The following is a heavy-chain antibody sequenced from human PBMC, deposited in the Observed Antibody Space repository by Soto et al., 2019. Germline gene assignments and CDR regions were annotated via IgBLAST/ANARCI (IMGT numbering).Heavy chain of an antibody. D-gene: IGHD1-26*01. CDR1: GGSFSGYY. CDR3: ARGPIVGARGGFGFDS. CDR2: IDHSGST. V-gene: IGHV4-34*01. J-gene: IGHJ5*01. Sequence: QVQLQQWGAGLLKPSETLSLTCAVYGGSFSGYYWSWIRQPPGKGLEWIGEIDHSGSTNYNPSLKRRVTISVDTYKNQFSLKLSSVTAADTAVYYCARGPIVGARGGFGFDSWGQGTLVTVSS.